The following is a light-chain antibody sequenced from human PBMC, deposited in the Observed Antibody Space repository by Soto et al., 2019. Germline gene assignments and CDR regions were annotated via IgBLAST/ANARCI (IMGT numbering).Light chain of an antibody. V-gene: IGLV1-51*02. Sequence: QSVLTQPPSVSAAPGQKVTISCSGSSSDIGRNYVSWYQHLPGTAPKLLIYENNKRPSGIPDRLSGSKSGSSATLGITGLQTGEEADYYGGTWDSSLTTHVFGPGTKVTVL. CDR2: ENN. J-gene: IGLJ1*01. CDR1: SSDIGRNY. CDR3: GTWDSSLTTHV.